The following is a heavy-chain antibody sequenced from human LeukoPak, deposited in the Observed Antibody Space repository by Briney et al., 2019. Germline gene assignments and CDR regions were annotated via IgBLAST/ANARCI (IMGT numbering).Heavy chain of an antibody. CDR3: ARGQKWELRFDY. J-gene: IGHJ4*02. CDR1: GYTFTSYG. D-gene: IGHD1-26*01. Sequence: ASVKVSCQASGYTFTSYGISWVRQPPGQGLEWMGSISSYNGNTNNAQKLQGRVTMTTDTSTSTAYMELRSLRSDDTAVYYCARGQKWELRFDYWGQGTLVTVSS. V-gene: IGHV1-18*01. CDR2: ISSYNGNT.